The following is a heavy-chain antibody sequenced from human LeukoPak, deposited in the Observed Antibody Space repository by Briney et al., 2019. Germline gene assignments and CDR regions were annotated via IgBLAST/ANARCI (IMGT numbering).Heavy chain of an antibody. CDR1: GFTFSNYA. J-gene: IGHJ4*02. V-gene: IGHV3-23*01. CDR3: AKCLTSTGTCYFDY. CDR2: ISGSGGNT. Sequence: GGSLRLSCAASGFTFSNYAMSWVRQAPGEGLEWVSAISGSGGNTYYADSVNGRFTISRDNSQNTFFLQMNSLRADDTAIYYCAKCLTSTGTCYFDYWGQGALVTVSS. D-gene: IGHD1-1*01.